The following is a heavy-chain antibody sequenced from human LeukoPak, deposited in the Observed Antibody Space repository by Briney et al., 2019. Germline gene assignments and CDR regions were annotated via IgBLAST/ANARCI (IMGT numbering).Heavy chain of an antibody. Sequence: SETLSLTCAVYGGSLSGYFWSWIRQPPGKGLEWIGEINHSGSTNYNPSLTGRVTISVDTSKNQFSLKLSSVTAADTAVYYCARHLRYFDWLLGSIDYWGQGNLVTVSS. V-gene: IGHV4-34*01. CDR1: GGSLSGYF. D-gene: IGHD3-9*01. J-gene: IGHJ4*02. CDR3: ARHLRYFDWLLGSIDY. CDR2: INHSGST.